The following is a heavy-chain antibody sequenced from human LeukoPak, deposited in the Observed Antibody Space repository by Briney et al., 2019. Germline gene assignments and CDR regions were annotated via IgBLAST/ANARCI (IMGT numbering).Heavy chain of an antibody. CDR2: VNLQGST. D-gene: IGHD2-15*01. CDR1: GGSISNTNW. CDR3: ARQGRGWATRYYFDY. V-gene: IGHV4-4*02. Sequence: SGTLSLTCGVSGGSISNTNWWTWVRQPPGKGLEWIGEVNLQGSTNYNPSLKSRVAISVDKSENQFSLRLSSVTVADTAVYYCARQGRGWATRYYFDYWGRGTLVTVSS. J-gene: IGHJ4*02.